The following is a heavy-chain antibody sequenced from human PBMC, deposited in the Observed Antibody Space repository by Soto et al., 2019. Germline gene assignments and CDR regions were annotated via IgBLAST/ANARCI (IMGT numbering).Heavy chain of an antibody. CDR2: IYDRGAT. J-gene: IGHJ3*02. V-gene: IGHV4-59*01. D-gene: IGHD2-21*02. CDR3: ARVSHIVVVPAVRGAFDI. Sequence: QVQLQESGPGLEKASETLSLTCTVSGGSMSGYYWSWIRQPPGKGLEWIGFIYDRGATNYNPTLQSRATISIGTSKTQFYLTLTSVTAADTAVYCCARVSHIVVVPAVRGAFDIWGQGTMITVPS. CDR1: GGSMSGYY.